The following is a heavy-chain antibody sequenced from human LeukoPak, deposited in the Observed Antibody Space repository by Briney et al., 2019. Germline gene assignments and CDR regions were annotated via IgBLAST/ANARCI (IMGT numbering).Heavy chain of an antibody. V-gene: IGHV3-30*18. J-gene: IGHJ6*03. Sequence: GGSLRLSWAASGFTFSSYGMHTVSQAPGKWLEWVAVILYEGSNKYYADSVKGRFTISRDNSKNTLYLQMNSLRAEDTAVYYCAKDGRMGSGWYVNYYYYMSGWSKGTTVTVSS. CDR1: GFTFSSYG. D-gene: IGHD6-19*01. CDR2: ILYEGSNK. CDR3: AKDGRMGSGWYVNYYYYMSG.